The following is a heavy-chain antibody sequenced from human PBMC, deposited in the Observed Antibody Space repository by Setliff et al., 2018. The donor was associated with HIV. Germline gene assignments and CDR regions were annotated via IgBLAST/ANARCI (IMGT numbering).Heavy chain of an antibody. Sequence: PSETLSLTCAVYGGSFSGYYWSWIRQPPGKGLEWIGKINHSGGTNYNRSLKSRVTISVYASKNQFSLKLSSVTAADTAVYYCARDVRYYDILTGNGAFYYYYMDVWGKGTTVTVSS. D-gene: IGHD3-9*01. J-gene: IGHJ6*03. V-gene: IGHV4-34*01. CDR1: GGSFSGYY. CDR3: ARDVRYYDILTGNGAFYYYYMDV. CDR2: INHSGGT.